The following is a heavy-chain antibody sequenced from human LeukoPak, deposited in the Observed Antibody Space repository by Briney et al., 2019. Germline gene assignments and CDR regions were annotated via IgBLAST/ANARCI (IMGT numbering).Heavy chain of an antibody. CDR3: ARLSSGWYDGYYYYMDV. Sequence: PGGSLRLSCAASGFTFSSYSMNWVRQAPGKGLEWVSYIRSSGSTIYYADSVKGRFTISRDNAKNSLYLQMNSLRAEDTAVYYCARLSSGWYDGYYYYMDVWGKGTTVTISS. CDR1: GFTFSSYS. CDR2: IRSSGSTI. D-gene: IGHD6-19*01. V-gene: IGHV3-48*04. J-gene: IGHJ6*03.